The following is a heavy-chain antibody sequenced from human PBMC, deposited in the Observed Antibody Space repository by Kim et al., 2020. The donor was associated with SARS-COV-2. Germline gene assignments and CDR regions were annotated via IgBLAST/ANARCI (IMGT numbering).Heavy chain of an antibody. CDR2: ISADGSGT. J-gene: IGHJ4*02. V-gene: IGHV3-23*01. Sequence: ISADGSGTHYADSVKGRFIISRDNSKSTFFLHMNRLRAGDTAIYYCEASDFWGQGSLVTVSS. CDR3: EASDF.